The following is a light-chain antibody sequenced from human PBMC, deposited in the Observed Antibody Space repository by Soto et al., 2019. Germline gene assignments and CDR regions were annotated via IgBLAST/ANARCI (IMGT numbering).Light chain of an antibody. V-gene: IGKV1-5*03. CDR3: QQYNSYSWT. CDR1: QSISSW. J-gene: IGKJ1*01. Sequence: DIPMTQSPSTLSASVGDRVTITCRASQSISSWLAWYQQKPGKAPKLLIYKASSLESGVPSRFSGSGSGTEFTLTISSLQPDDFETYYCQQYNSYSWTFCQGPKVEIK. CDR2: KAS.